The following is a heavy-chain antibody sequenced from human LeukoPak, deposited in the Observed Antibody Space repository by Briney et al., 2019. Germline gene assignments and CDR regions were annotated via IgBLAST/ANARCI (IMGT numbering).Heavy chain of an antibody. CDR3: ARGGSYYGSGSYSTLNYYYYYMDV. D-gene: IGHD3-10*01. CDR2: INHSGST. J-gene: IGHJ6*03. CDR1: GGSFSGYY. V-gene: IGHV4-34*01. Sequence: PSETLSLTCAVYGGSFSGYYWSWIRQPPGKGLEWIGEINHSGSTNYNPSRKSRVTISVGTSKNQFSLKLSSVTAADTAVYYCARGGSYYGSGSYSTLNYYYYYMDVWGKGTTVTVS.